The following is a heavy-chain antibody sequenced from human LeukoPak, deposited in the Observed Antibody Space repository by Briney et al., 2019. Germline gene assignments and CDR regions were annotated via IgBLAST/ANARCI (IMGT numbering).Heavy chain of an antibody. CDR1: GGSISSSSYY. D-gene: IGHD6-6*01. CDR3: ARDGDLAARPGYFDY. Sequence: SETLSLTCTVSGGSISSSSYYWGWIRQPPGKGLEWIGSIYYSGSTYYNPSLKSRVTISVDTSKNQFSLKLSSVTAADTAVYYCARDGDLAARPGYFDYWGQGTLVTVSS. V-gene: IGHV4-39*07. J-gene: IGHJ4*02. CDR2: IYYSGST.